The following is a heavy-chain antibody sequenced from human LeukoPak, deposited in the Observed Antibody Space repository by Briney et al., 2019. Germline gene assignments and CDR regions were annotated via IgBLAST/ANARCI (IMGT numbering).Heavy chain of an antibody. CDR1: GYTFTSYD. D-gene: IGHD3-16*01. J-gene: IGHJ4*02. V-gene: IGHV1-8*01. CDR2: MNPNSGNT. Sequence: ASVKVSCKASGYTFTSYDINWVRQATGQGLEWMGWMNPNSGNTGYAQKFQGRVTMTRNTSISTAYMELSSLRSEDTAVYYCARPRRITWNYYFDYWGQGTLVTVSS. CDR3: ARPRRITWNYYFDY.